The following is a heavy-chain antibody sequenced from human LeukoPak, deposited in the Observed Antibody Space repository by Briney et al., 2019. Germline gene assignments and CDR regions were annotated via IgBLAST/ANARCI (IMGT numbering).Heavy chain of an antibody. CDR1: GFTFSSYA. CDR3: AKEVDYQKLEP. J-gene: IGHJ5*02. D-gene: IGHD3/OR15-3a*01. V-gene: IGHV3-23*01. CDR2: ISGSGGRT. Sequence: PGGSLRLSCAASGFTFSSYAMSWVRQAPGKGRECVSAISGSGGRTYYADSVKGRFTIARDTSKNTLYLQMNSLRAEDTAVYYCAKEVDYQKLEPWGQGTLVTVSS.